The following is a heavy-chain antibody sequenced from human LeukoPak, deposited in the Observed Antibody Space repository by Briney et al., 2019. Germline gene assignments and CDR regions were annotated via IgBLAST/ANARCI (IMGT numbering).Heavy chain of an antibody. J-gene: IGHJ4*02. V-gene: IGHV4-34*01. CDR3: ARSLRSRIRFFDY. CDR1: GGSFSGYY. D-gene: IGHD3-3*01. CDR2: INHSGGT. Sequence: KPSETLSLTCAVYGGSFSGYYWSWIRQPPGKGLEWIGEINHSGGTNYNPSLKSRVTISVDTSKNQFSLKLSSVTAADTAVYYCARSLRSRIRFFDYWGQGTLVTVSS.